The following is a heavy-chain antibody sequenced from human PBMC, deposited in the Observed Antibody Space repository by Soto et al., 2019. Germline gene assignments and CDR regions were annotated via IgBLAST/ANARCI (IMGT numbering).Heavy chain of an antibody. D-gene: IGHD3-22*01. CDR3: TYYYDSSGYYYVAFDI. CDR2: IIPIFGTA. V-gene: IGHV1-69*13. Sequence: SVKVSCKASGGTFSSYAISWVRQAPGQGLEWMGGIIPIFGTANYAQKFQGRVTITADESTSTAYMELSSLRSEDTAVYYCTYYYDSSGYYYVAFDIWGQGTMVTVSS. J-gene: IGHJ3*02. CDR1: GGTFSSYA.